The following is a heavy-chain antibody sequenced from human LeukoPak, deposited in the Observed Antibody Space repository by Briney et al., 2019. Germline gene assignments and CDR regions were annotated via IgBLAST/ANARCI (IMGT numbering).Heavy chain of an antibody. V-gene: IGHV3-7*01. CDR1: EFTFSSYW. CDR2: IKEDGSEK. D-gene: IGHD2-15*01. J-gene: IGHJ3*02. Sequence: GGSLRLSCAASEFTFSSYWMRWVRQAPGKGLEWVANIKEDGSEKNYVDSVKGRFTISRDNVKNSMYLQMNSLRAEDTAVYYCAREGFAAASDIWGQGTMVTVSS. CDR3: AREGFAAASDI.